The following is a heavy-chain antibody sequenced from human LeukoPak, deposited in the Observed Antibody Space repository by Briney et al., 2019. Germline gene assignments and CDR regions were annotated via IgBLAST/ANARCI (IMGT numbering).Heavy chain of an antibody. Sequence: GGSLRLSCAASGFSFSGYSMNWVRQAPGKGLEWVSSISSSSYIYFADSVKGRFTISRDNAKNSLYLQMNSLRAEDTGFYYCARRTIQKSFDFWGQGTLVTVSS. CDR3: ARRTIQKSFDF. J-gene: IGHJ4*02. CDR2: ISSSSYI. V-gene: IGHV3-21*01. CDR1: GFSFSGYS. D-gene: IGHD3-3*01.